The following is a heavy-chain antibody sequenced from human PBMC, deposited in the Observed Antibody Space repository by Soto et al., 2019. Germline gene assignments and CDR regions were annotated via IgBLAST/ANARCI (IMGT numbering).Heavy chain of an antibody. Sequence: ASVKVSCKASGYTFTSYTMLWVRQAPGQRLEWMGWINADNGNTKYSQKFQGRVTITRDTSASTAYMELSSLRSEDTAVFFFGRFLVTILGGPYYYYGMDVWGQGTRVTVSS. CDR3: GRFLVTILGGPYYYYGMDV. V-gene: IGHV1-3*01. CDR1: GYTFTSYT. D-gene: IGHD3-3*01. CDR2: INADNGNT. J-gene: IGHJ6*02.